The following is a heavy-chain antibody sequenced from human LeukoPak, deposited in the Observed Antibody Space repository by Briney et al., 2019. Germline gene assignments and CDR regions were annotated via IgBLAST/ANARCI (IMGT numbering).Heavy chain of an antibody. CDR3: ARAHTRCGANSLDF. CDR2: IYYNGIT. V-gene: IGHV4-59*01. Sequence: SETLSLTCTVSGGAISTYYWNWIRQPPGKGLEWIGYIYYNGITNYNPSLKSRVTISLDTSKTQFSLSLSSVTAADTAVYYCARAHTRCGANSLDFWGQGTLVTVSS. D-gene: IGHD4-23*01. CDR1: GGAISTYY. J-gene: IGHJ4*02.